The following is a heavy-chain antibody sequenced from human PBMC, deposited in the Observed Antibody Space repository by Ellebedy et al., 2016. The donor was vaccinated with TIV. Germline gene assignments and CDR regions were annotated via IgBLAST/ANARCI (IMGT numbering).Heavy chain of an antibody. CDR2: IYTSGST. CDR1: GGSISSYY. Sequence: SETLSLTXTVSGGSISSYYWSWIRQPAGKGLEWIGRIYTSGSTNYNPSLKSRVTISVDTSKNQFSLKLTSVTAADTAVYYCAREGNYGSGSYSYWGQGTLVTVSS. V-gene: IGHV4-4*07. D-gene: IGHD3-10*01. J-gene: IGHJ4*02. CDR3: AREGNYGSGSYSY.